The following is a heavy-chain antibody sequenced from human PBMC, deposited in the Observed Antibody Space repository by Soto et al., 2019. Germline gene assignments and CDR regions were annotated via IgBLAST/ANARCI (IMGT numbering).Heavy chain of an antibody. CDR2: ILYSGST. CDR1: GGSITRNNHY. J-gene: IGHJ4*02. CDR3: ALMGSSGWYQGSYFDY. D-gene: IGHD6-19*01. V-gene: IGHV4-39*01. Sequence: QLQLQESGPGLVKPSETLSLTCIVSGGSITRNNHYWGWIRQSPGKGLEWIGSILYSGSTNYNPSLKSRVPFSVETSKHQFSLKMSSVTAADTALYYCALMGSSGWYQGSYFDYWGQGTLVTVSS.